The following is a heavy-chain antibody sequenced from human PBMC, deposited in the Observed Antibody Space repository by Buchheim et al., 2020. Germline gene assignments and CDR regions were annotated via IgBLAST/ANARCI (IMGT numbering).Heavy chain of an antibody. Sequence: VQLLESGGGLVQPGGSLRLSCAASGFTFSTHAMSWVRQAPGKGLEWVAVISYDGSNKYYADSVKGRFTISRDNSKNTLYLQMNSLRAEDTAVYYCAKARSLIAVAGPLDYWGQGTL. J-gene: IGHJ4*02. CDR1: GFTFSTHA. CDR3: AKARSLIAVAGPLDY. V-gene: IGHV3-30*18. D-gene: IGHD6-19*01. CDR2: ISYDGSNK.